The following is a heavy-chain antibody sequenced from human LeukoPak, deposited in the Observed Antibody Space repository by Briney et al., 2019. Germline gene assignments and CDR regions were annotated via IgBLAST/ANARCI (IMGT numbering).Heavy chain of an antibody. CDR1: GFTFGSYS. CDR2: ISSSSSYI. Sequence: GGSLRLSCAASGFTFGSYSMNWVRQAPGKGLEWVSSISSSSSYIYYADSVKGRFTISRDNAKNSLYLQMNSLRAEDTAVYYCARGGDTAMVTDYWGQGTRVTVSS. D-gene: IGHD5-18*01. V-gene: IGHV3-21*01. J-gene: IGHJ4*02. CDR3: ARGGDTAMVTDY.